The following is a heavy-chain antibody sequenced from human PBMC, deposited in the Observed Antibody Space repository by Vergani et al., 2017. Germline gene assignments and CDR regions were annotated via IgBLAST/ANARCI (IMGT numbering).Heavy chain of an antibody. Sequence: QVQLVQSGAEVKKPGASVTVSCKASGYIFSSYDITWVRQAPGQGPEWMGAVTIYNGDTNYAQKFQGRVTMTADTSTSTAYMELKSLRSDDTAVYYCVRERGGYCSSTSCLLDYWGQGTLVTVS. V-gene: IGHV1-18*04. CDR1: GYIFSSYD. D-gene: IGHD2-2*01. J-gene: IGHJ4*02. CDR3: VRERGGYCSSTSCLLDY. CDR2: VTIYNGDT.